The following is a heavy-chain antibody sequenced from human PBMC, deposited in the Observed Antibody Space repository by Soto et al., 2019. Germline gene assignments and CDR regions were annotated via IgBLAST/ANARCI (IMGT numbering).Heavy chain of an antibody. V-gene: IGHV5-51*01. CDR3: ARHGVVVVAATPRYYGMDV. CDR1: GYSFTSYW. CDR2: IYPGDSDT. D-gene: IGHD2-15*01. Sequence: PGESLKISCKGSGYSFTSYWIGWVRQMPGKGLEWMGIIYPGDSDTRYSPSFQGQVTISADKSISTAYLQWSSLKASATAMYYCARHGVVVVAATPRYYGMDVWGQGTTVTVSS. J-gene: IGHJ6*02.